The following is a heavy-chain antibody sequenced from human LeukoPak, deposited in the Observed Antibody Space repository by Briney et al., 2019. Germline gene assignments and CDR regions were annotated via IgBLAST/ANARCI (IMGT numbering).Heavy chain of an antibody. CDR1: GFIFSHYG. CDR2: ISSSGSTI. V-gene: IGHV3-48*04. D-gene: IGHD1-26*01. J-gene: IGHJ6*03. CDR3: ARDLVGATTSYYYYMDV. Sequence: GGSLRLSCAASGFIFSHYGMNWVRKAPGKGLEWVSYISSSGSTIYYADSVKGRFTISRDNAKNSLYLQMNSLRAEDTAVYYCARDLVGATTSYYYYMDVWGKGTTVTVSS.